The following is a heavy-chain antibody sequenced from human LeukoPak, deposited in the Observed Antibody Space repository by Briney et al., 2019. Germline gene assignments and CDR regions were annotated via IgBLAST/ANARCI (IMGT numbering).Heavy chain of an antibody. V-gene: IGHV3-9*01. D-gene: IGHD2-2*01. J-gene: IGHJ4*02. CDR1: GFTFDDYA. CDR2: ISWNSDTI. Sequence: GRSLRLSCAASGFTFDDYAMHWVRQAPGKGLDWVSGISWNSDTIGYADSVKGRFTISRDNAKNSLFLQMDSLRAEDTALYYCAKGYCSTTSCSVDYWGQGTLVTVSS. CDR3: AKGYCSTTSCSVDY.